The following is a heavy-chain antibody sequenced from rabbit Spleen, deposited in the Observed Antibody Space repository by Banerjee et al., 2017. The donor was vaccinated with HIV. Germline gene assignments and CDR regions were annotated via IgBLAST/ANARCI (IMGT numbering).Heavy chain of an antibody. CDR1: GFSFSDNYA. J-gene: IGHJ3*01. CDR3: ARDPYVVSNDYFGL. Sequence: QSLEESGGDLVKPGASLTLTCTASGFSFSDNYAMCWVRQAPGKGLEWIATIGTGSGAIYYASWAKGRFTISKTSSTTVTLQMTSLTAADTATYFCARDPYVVSNDYFGLWGQGTLVTVS. D-gene: IGHD8-1*01. CDR2: IGTGSGAI. V-gene: IGHV1S40*01.